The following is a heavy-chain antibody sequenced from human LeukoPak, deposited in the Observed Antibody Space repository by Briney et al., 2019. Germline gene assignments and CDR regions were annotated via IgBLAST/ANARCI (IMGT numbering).Heavy chain of an antibody. D-gene: IGHD6-13*01. CDR1: GFTFSSYA. J-gene: IGHJ4*02. Sequence: PGGSLRLPCAASGFTFSSYAMSWVRQAPGKGLEWVSAISGSGGSTYYADSVKGRFTISRDNSKNTLYLQMNSLRAEDTAVYCCAKDSPSGYSSSWYFDYWGQGTLVTVSS. V-gene: IGHV3-23*01. CDR3: AKDSPSGYSSSWYFDY. CDR2: ISGSGGST.